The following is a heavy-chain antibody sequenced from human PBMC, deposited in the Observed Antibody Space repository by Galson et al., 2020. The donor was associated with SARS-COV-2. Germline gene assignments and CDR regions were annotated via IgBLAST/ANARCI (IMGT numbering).Heavy chain of an antibody. Sequence: SETLSLTCTVSGGTISSHYWSWIRQSPGKGLEWIGCIYNSGNTDYNPSLKSRVTISIDTSTNQFSLKVSSVTAADTAGYYCSRAAVAGPFDYGGQGTRVTFSS. CDR3: SRAAVAGPFDY. CDR2: IYNSGNT. CDR1: GGTISSHY. J-gene: IGHJ4*02. V-gene: IGHV4-59*11. D-gene: IGHD6-19*01.